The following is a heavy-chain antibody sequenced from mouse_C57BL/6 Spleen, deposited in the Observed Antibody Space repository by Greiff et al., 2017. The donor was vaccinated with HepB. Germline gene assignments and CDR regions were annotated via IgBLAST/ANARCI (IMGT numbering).Heavy chain of an antibody. V-gene: IGHV3-6*01. CDR1: GYSITSGYY. CDR2: ISYDGSN. CDR3: ASPKGDGNYGFAY. J-gene: IGHJ3*01. Sequence: EVQRVESGPGLVKPSQSLSLTCSVTGYSITSGYYWNWIRQFPGNKLEWMGYISYDGSNNYNPSLKNRISITRDTSKNQFFLKLNSVTTEDTATYYCASPKGDGNYGFAYWGQETLVTVSA. D-gene: IGHD2-1*01.